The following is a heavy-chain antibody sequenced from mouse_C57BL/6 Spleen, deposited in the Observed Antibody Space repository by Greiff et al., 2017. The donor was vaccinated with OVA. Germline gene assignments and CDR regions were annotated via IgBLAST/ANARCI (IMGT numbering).Heavy chain of an antibody. CDR3: ARNSFMDY. Sequence: VQVVESGGGLVKPGGSLKLSCAASGFTFRDYGMHWVRQAPEKGLEWVAYISSGSSTIYYADTVKGRFTISRDNAKNTLFLQMTSLRSDDTAMYYCARNSFMDYWGQGTSVTVSS. J-gene: IGHJ4*01. V-gene: IGHV5-17*01. CDR1: GFTFRDYG. CDR2: ISSGSSTI.